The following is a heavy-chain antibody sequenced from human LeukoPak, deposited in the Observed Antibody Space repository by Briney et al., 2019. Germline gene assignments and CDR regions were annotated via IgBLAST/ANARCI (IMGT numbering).Heavy chain of an antibody. CDR3: ARGPYDSSGYYYSFDH. D-gene: IGHD3-22*01. CDR1: GGTFTSYA. J-gene: IGHJ4*02. Sequence: SVKVSCKASGGTFTSYAISWVREAPGQGLEWMGGIIPIFGTANYAQKFQGRVTITTDESTSTAYMELSSLRSEDTAVYYCARGPYDSSGYYYSFDHWGQGTLVTVSS. V-gene: IGHV1-69*05. CDR2: IIPIFGTA.